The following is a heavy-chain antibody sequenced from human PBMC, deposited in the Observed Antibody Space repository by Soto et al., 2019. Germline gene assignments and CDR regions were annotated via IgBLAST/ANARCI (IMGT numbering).Heavy chain of an antibody. D-gene: IGHD5-12*01. J-gene: IGHJ6*02. CDR1: GGTFSSYT. CDR3: ARGGEMATIRFNYCYGMDV. CDR2: IIPILGIA. V-gene: IGHV1-69*02. Sequence: QVQLVQSGAEVTKPGSSVKVSCKASGGTFSSYTISWVRQAPGQGLEWMGRIIPILGIANYAQKFQGRVTITADKSTSTAYMELSSLRSEDTAVYYCARGGEMATIRFNYCYGMDVWGQGTTVTVSS.